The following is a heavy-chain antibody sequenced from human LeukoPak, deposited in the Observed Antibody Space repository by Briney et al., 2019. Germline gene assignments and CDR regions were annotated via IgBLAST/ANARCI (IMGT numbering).Heavy chain of an antibody. Sequence: SETLSLTCAVYGGSFSGYIWGWIRQAPGKGLEGIGEISHNGKNTHSPSLKSRVTTSLDTAKNQFSLQLNSVTAADTAVYYCARLAKCTSTCRGKYWYFDVWGRGTLVTVSS. D-gene: IGHD2-8*01. J-gene: IGHJ2*01. CDR1: GGSFSGYI. CDR3: ARLAKCTSTCRGKYWYFDV. V-gene: IGHV4-34*01. CDR2: ISHNGKN.